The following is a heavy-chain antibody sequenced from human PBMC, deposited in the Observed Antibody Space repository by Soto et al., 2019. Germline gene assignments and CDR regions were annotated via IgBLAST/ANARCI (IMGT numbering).Heavy chain of an antibody. CDR1: GGSVNGYY. CDR3: ATRITVFGLLIPPFDP. D-gene: IGHD3-3*01. CDR2: INHTGGT. V-gene: IGHV4-34*01. Sequence: TLSLTCAVYGGSVNGYYWNWIRQPPGKGLEWIGEINHTGGTHYNPSLKGRVTMSVDTSKNQFSLRLSSVTAADTAIYYCATRITVFGLLIPPFDPWGQGTQVTVSS. J-gene: IGHJ5*02.